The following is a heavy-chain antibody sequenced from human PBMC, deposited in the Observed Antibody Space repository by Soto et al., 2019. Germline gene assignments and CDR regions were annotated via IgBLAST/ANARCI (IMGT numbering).Heavy chain of an antibody. V-gene: IGHV4-4*02. CDR2: IYHSGST. Sequence: QVQLQESGPGLVKPSGTLSLTCVVSGDSISSSHWWSWVRQPPGKGLEWIGEIYHSGSTNYNPSLKSRVTILVDKSKTQFSLTLKSVTAADTAVYYCTKDPPFDPWGPGTLVTVSS. J-gene: IGHJ5*02. CDR3: TKDPPFDP. CDR1: GDSISSSHW.